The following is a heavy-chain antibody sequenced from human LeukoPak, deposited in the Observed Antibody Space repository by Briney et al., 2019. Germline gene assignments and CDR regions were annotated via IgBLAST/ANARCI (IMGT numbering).Heavy chain of an antibody. D-gene: IGHD6-25*01. V-gene: IGHV3-11*04. J-gene: IGHJ4*02. CDR1: GFTFSDNY. Sequence: GGSLRLSCAASGFTFSDNYMSWIRQAPGKGLEWVSYISNGGTTTKYADSVEGRYTISRDNAKNFLYLQMNSLRAEDTAVYFCASEPRLLDHWGQGTLVTVSS. CDR2: ISNGGTTT. CDR3: ASEPRLLDH.